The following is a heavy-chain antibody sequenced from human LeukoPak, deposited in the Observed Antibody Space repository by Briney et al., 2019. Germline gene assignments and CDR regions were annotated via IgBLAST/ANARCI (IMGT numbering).Heavy chain of an antibody. Sequence: ASVKVSCKASGYTFTSYDINRVRQATGQGLEWMGWMNPNSGNTGYAQKFQGRVTITRNTSISTAYMELSSLRSEDTAVYYCARSYYYDSSGYYHDWFDPWGQGTLVTVSS. CDR1: GYTFTSYD. CDR3: ARSYYYDSSGYYHDWFDP. CDR2: MNPNSGNT. D-gene: IGHD3-22*01. V-gene: IGHV1-8*03. J-gene: IGHJ5*02.